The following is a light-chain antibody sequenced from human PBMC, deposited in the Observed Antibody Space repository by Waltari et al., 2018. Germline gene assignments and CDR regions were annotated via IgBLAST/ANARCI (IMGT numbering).Light chain of an antibody. CDR1: RSTIGSIT. V-gene: IGLV1-44*01. CDR2: SNN. CDR3: CSWDHSLDARV. J-gene: IGLJ3*02. Sequence: QSVLPQSPSASATPGQRVPLPCSGNRSTIGSITVNWYQHVPGTAPKLLIYSNNQRPSGVPDRFSGSRSGTSASLAISGLQSEDEADYYCCSWDHSLDARVFGGGTTLTV.